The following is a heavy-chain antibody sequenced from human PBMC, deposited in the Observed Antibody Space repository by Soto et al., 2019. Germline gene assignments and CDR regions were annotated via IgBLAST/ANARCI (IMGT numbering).Heavy chain of an antibody. CDR2: ISGSGGST. D-gene: IGHD6-13*01. CDR3: AKDLGFDVAAAGYYYYYGMDV. CDR1: GFTFSSYA. V-gene: IGHV3-23*01. Sequence: GGSLRLSCAASGFTFSSYAMSWVRQAPGKGLEWVSAISGSGGSTYYADSVKGRFTISRDNSKNTLYLQMNSLRAEDTAVYYCAKDLGFDVAAAGYYYYYGMDVWGQGTTVTVSS. J-gene: IGHJ6*02.